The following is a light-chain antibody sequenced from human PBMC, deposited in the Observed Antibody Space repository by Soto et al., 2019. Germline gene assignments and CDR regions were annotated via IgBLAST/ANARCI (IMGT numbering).Light chain of an antibody. CDR2: QDS. Sequence: SYELTQPRSVSVSPGQTASITCSGDKLGDKYACWYQQKPGQSPTLVIYQDSKRPSGIPERFSGSSSGNTATLTISGTQAMDEGDYYCQAWDSSSWVFGGGTKLTVL. CDR3: QAWDSSSWV. V-gene: IGLV3-1*01. CDR1: KLGDKY. J-gene: IGLJ3*02.